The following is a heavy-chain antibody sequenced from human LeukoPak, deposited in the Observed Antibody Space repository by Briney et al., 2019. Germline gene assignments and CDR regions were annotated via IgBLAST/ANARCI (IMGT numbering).Heavy chain of an antibody. Sequence: GGSLRLSCAASGFTFTNHGMSWVRQALGKGLEWVSAITGSGSSTYYADSVKGRFTISRDNSKNTLYLQMNSLRADDTAVYYCAKVTRYCSGGSCYRPEDYWGQGTLVTVSS. CDR1: GFTFTNHG. CDR3: AKVTRYCSGGSCYRPEDY. J-gene: IGHJ4*02. CDR2: ITGSGSST. V-gene: IGHV3-23*01. D-gene: IGHD2-15*01.